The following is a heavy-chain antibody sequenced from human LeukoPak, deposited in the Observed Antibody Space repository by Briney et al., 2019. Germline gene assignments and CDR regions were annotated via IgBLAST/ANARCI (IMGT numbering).Heavy chain of an antibody. CDR2: INPSDSTT. CDR1: AYTFTSYD. Sequence: ASVKVSCKASAYTFTSYDINWVRQAPGQGLEWMGIINPSDSTTTYAQKFQGRFTMTRDTSTSTVYMELSSLRSEDTAVYYCVRASSGTKTRLDYWGQGTLVTVSS. V-gene: IGHV1-46*01. D-gene: IGHD1-7*01. CDR3: VRASSGTKTRLDY. J-gene: IGHJ4*02.